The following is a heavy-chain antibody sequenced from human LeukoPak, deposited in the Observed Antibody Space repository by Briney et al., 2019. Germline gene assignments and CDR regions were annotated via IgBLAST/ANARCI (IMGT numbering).Heavy chain of an antibody. CDR3: ARGTPIGDYFDY. V-gene: IGHV3-74*01. D-gene: IGHD3-10*01. Sequence: GGSLGLSCAASGFTFSSYWMHWVRQAPGKGLVWVSRINSDGSSTSYADSVKGRFTISRDNAKNTLYLQMNSLRAEDTAVYYCARGTPIGDYFDYWGQGTLVTVSS. CDR1: GFTFSSYW. CDR2: INSDGSST. J-gene: IGHJ4*02.